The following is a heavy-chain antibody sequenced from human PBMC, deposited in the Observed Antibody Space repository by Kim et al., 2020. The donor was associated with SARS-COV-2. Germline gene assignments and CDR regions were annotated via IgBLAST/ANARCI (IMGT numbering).Heavy chain of an antibody. J-gene: IGHJ6*02. V-gene: IGHV3-15*01. Sequence: GGSLRLSCAASGFTFSNAWMSWVRQAPGKGLEWVGRIKSKTDGGTTDYAAPVKGRFTISRDDSKNTLYLQMNSLKTEDTAVYYCTTDPWGYQLPEGYGMDVWGQGTAVTVSS. CDR3: TTDPWGYQLPEGYGMDV. D-gene: IGHD2-2*01. CDR2: IKSKTDGGTT. CDR1: GFTFSNAW.